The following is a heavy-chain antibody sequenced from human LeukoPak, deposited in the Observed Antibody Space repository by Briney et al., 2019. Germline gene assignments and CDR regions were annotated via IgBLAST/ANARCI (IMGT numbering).Heavy chain of an antibody. CDR2: IWYDGSNK. V-gene: IGHV3-33*01. J-gene: IGHJ4*02. D-gene: IGHD4-17*01. CDR3: ARDRRAPYGDYGLDY. CDR1: GFTFSSYG. Sequence: GGSLRLSCAASGFTFSSYGMQWARQAPGKGLGWVAVIWYDGSNKYYADSVKGRFTISRDNSKSTLYLQMNSLRAEDTAVYYCARDRRAPYGDYGLDYWGQGTLVTVSS.